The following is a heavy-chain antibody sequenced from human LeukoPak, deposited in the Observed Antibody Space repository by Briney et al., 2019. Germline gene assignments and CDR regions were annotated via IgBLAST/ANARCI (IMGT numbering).Heavy chain of an antibody. CDR3: ARDRTPYVDTAMVTAD. J-gene: IGHJ4*02. CDR1: GFTFSSYS. CDR2: ISSSSSYI. D-gene: IGHD5-18*01. Sequence: PGESLRLSCAASGFTFSSYSMNWVRQAPGKGLEWVSSISSSSSYIYYADSVKGRFTISRDNAKNSLYLQMNSLRAEDTAVYYCARDRTPYVDTAMVTADWGQGTLVTVSS. V-gene: IGHV3-21*01.